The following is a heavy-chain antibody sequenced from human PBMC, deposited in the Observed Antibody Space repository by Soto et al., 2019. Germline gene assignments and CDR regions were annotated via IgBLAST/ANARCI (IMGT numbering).Heavy chain of an antibody. D-gene: IGHD5-12*01. Sequence: GESLKISFKGAGYRFTSFCIGWLRQLPGKGPEWMGIFCPDEDSETIYSPTFQGQVTISADKSISTAYLQWSSLKASDTAVYYCARPIYSGTHIYFEFWGRGTLVTISS. CDR2: FCPDEDSET. V-gene: IGHV5-51*01. J-gene: IGHJ4*02. CDR1: GYRFTSFC. CDR3: ARPIYSGTHIYFEF.